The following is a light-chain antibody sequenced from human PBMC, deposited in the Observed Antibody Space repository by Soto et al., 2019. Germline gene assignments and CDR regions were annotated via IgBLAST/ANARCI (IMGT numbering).Light chain of an antibody. Sequence: SYELTQPPSVSVAPGETARMTCGGNIIGGKSVHWYQQKPGQAPVLVIRFDSDRPSGIPERFSASNSGNTATLTISRVEAGDEADFYCQVWDTDGDPRGVFGGGTKVTVL. CDR1: IIGGKS. J-gene: IGLJ3*02. CDR2: FDS. CDR3: QVWDTDGDPRGV. V-gene: IGLV3-21*04.